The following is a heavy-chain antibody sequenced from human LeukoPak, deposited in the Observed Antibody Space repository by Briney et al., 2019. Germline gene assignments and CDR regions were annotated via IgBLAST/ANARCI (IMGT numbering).Heavy chain of an antibody. CDR2: IYTSGST. Sequence: SETLSLTCTVSGGSISSYYWSWIRQPAGKGLEWIGRIYTSGSTNYNPSLKSRVTMSVDTSKNQFSLKLSSVTAADTAVYYCAGFSLGYYDSSGYGHDAFDIWGQGTMVTVSS. J-gene: IGHJ3*02. CDR1: GGSISSYY. V-gene: IGHV4-4*07. D-gene: IGHD3-22*01. CDR3: AGFSLGYYDSSGYGHDAFDI.